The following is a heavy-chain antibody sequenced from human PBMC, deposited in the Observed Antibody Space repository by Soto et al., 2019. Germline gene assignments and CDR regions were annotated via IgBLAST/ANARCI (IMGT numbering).Heavy chain of an antibody. V-gene: IGHV4-39*01. CDR2: IYYSGST. CDR1: GGSISSSSYY. CDR3: ARLRFLESQNYYYGMDV. D-gene: IGHD3-3*01. Sequence: SETLSLTCTVSGGSISSSSYYWGWIRQPPGKGLEWIGSIYYSGSTYYNPSLKSRVTISVDTSKNQFSLKLSSVTAADTAVYYCARLRFLESQNYYYGMDVWGQGTTVTVSS. J-gene: IGHJ6*02.